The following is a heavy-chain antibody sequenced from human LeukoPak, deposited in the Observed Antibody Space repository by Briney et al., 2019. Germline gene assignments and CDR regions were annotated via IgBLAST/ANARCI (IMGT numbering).Heavy chain of an antibody. Sequence: PGGSLRLSCAAPGFTFSSYSMNWVRQAPGKGLEWVSSISSSSSYIYYADSVKGRFTISRDNAKNSLYLQMNSLRAEDTAVYYCARGPGAAFDYWGQGTLVTVSS. CDR3: ARGPGAAFDY. V-gene: IGHV3-21*06. CDR2: ISSSSSYI. J-gene: IGHJ4*02. CDR1: GFTFSSYS. D-gene: IGHD6-25*01.